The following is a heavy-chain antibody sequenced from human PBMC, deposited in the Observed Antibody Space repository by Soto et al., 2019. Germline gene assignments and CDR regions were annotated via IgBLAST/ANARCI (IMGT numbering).Heavy chain of an antibody. CDR2: INPTGGDT. V-gene: IGHV1-46*01. Sequence: QVQLVQSGAEVKKPGASVQVSCKASGYTFTTYFIHWVRQAPGQGFEWLGRINPTGGDTVYAQKFQGRVSVTRDTSTSTVNIELGSLTSKVTAVYYCARGSYASNVFIMDVWGQGTAVTVSS. D-gene: IGHD2-2*01. J-gene: IGHJ6*02. CDR1: GYTFTTYF. CDR3: ARGSYASNVFIMDV.